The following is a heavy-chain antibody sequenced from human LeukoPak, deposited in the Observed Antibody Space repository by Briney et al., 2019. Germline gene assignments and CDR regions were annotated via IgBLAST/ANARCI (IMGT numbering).Heavy chain of an antibody. CDR2: ISGSGGST. Sequence: TGGSLRLSCAASRFTFSNYAMSWVRQAPGKGLEWVSTISGSGGSTYYADSVKGRITISRDNSKNTLHLQMNSLRAEDTAVYYWAKNAYFDSRGFYREYYFDYWGQGTLVTVSS. CDR1: RFTFSNYA. D-gene: IGHD3-22*01. V-gene: IGHV3-23*01. CDR3: AKNAYFDSRGFYREYYFDY. J-gene: IGHJ4*02.